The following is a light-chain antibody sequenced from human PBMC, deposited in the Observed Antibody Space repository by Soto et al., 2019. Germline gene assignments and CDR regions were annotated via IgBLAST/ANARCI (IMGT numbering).Light chain of an antibody. CDR1: QRVSSNY. V-gene: IGKV3-20*01. J-gene: IGKJ1*01. CDR2: GAS. Sequence: EIVLTQSPGTLSLSPGERATLSCRASQRVSSNYLAWYQQRPGQAPRLLIYGASSRATGIADRFSGSGSGTDFTLIISRLEPEDFAVYFCQQYGSAPRTFGQGTKVEIK. CDR3: QQYGSAPRT.